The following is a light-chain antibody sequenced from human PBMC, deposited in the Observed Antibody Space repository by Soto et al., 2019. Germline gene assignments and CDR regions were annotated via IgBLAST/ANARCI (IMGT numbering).Light chain of an antibody. V-gene: IGKV1-33*01. Sequence: DIQMTQSPSSLSASVGDRVTITCQASQDISDYVKWYQQKPGKPPKVLIYDASNVEAGVPSRFSGSGPGTDFSFTISSLQPEDIATYYCQQYDNLPLTFGGGTKVDIK. CDR1: QDISDY. CDR2: DAS. J-gene: IGKJ4*01. CDR3: QQYDNLPLT.